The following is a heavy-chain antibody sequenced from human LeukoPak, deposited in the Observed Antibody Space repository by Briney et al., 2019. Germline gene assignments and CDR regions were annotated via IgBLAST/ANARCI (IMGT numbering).Heavy chain of an antibody. J-gene: IGHJ4*02. D-gene: IGHD6-19*01. CDR1: GYSFTSYW. CDR2: IYPGDSDT. CDR3: ARHESRGSSGWHIDY. Sequence: PGESLKISCKGSGYSFTSYWIGWVRQMPGKGLEWMWIIYPGDSDTRYSPSFQGQVTISADKSISTAYLQWSSLKASDTAMYYCARHESRGSSGWHIDYWGQGTLVTVSS. V-gene: IGHV5-51*01.